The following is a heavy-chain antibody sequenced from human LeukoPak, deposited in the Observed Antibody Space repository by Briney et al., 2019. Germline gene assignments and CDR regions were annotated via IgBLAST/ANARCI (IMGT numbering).Heavy chain of an antibody. CDR3: ARGGSDVVPAAVDAFDI. J-gene: IGHJ3*02. Sequence: PEASVKVSCKASGYTFTSYYMHWVRQTPGQGLEWMGIINPSGGSTSYAQKFQGRVTMTGDTSTSTAYMELSSLRSEDTAVYYCARGGSDVVPAAVDAFDIWGQGTMVTVSS. CDR2: INPSGGST. CDR1: GYTFTSYY. V-gene: IGHV1-46*01. D-gene: IGHD2-2*01.